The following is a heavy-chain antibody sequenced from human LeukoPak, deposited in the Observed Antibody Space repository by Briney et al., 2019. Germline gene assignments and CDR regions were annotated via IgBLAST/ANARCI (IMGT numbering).Heavy chain of an antibody. J-gene: IGHJ5*02. CDR3: ARDRVEMASTTGAYNWFDP. Sequence: SVKVSCKASGGTFSSYAISWVRQAPGQGLEWMGGIIPIFGTANYAQKFQGRVTITADESTSTAYMELSSLRSEDTAVYYCARDRVEMASTTGAYNWFDPWGQGTLVTVSS. V-gene: IGHV1-69*13. CDR1: GGTFSSYA. D-gene: IGHD5-24*01. CDR2: IIPIFGTA.